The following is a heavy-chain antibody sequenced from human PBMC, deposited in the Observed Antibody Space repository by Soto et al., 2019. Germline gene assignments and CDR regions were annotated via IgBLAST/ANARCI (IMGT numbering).Heavy chain of an antibody. CDR1: GFTFSSYW. Sequence: GESLKISCAASGFTFSSYWMSWVRQAPGKGLEWVANIKQDGSEKYYVDSVKGRFTISRDNAKNSLYLQMNSLRAEDTAVYYCAREINPDMVRGVIIRDDAFDIWGQGTMVTVSS. CDR2: IKQDGSEK. J-gene: IGHJ3*02. CDR3: AREINPDMVRGVIIRDDAFDI. D-gene: IGHD3-10*01. V-gene: IGHV3-7*03.